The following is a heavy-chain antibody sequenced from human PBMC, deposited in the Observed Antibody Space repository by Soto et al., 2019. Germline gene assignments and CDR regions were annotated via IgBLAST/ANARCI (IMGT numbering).Heavy chain of an antibody. CDR3: ARRVLLPTFKFYYMDV. CDR1: EGTFSSYT. CDR2: IIPKHGTA. J-gene: IGHJ6*03. V-gene: IGHV1-69*08. Sequence: QGQLVQSGAEVKKPGSSVKVSCTASEGTFSSYTINWVRQAPGQRLEWMARIIPKHGTATYAEKSQVRSATTADSSTNAAYLELSSLRSRETAVYYCARRVLLPTFKFYYMDVWGKGTTVTVSS. D-gene: IGHD3-10*01.